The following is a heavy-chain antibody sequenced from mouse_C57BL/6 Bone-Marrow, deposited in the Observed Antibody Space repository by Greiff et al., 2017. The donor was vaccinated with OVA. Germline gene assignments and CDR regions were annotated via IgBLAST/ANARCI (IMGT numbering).Heavy chain of an antibody. CDR2: SRNKANDYTT. CDR3: ARDAVYYGYSYAMDY. J-gene: IGHJ4*01. D-gene: IGHD2-2*01. CDR1: GFTFSDFY. Sequence: EVKVVESGGGLVQSGRSLRLSCATSGFTFSDFYMEWVRQAPGKGLEWIAASRNKANDYTTEYSASVKGRFIVSRDTSQSILYLQMNALRAEDTAIYYCARDAVYYGYSYAMDYWGQGTSVTVSS. V-gene: IGHV7-1*01.